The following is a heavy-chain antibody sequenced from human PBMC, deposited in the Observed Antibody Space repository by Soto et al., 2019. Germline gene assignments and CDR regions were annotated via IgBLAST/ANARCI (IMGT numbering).Heavy chain of an antibody. D-gene: IGHD3-22*01. CDR1: GYSFTSNW. Sequence: EVQLVQSGAEVKKPGESLKISCKGSGYSFTSNWIGWVRQTPGKGLEWMVIIYPRDSDTRYSPSFQGQVTMSVDRSITTAYLQWTSLKASDTAMYYCARLQGYYDTSGYSVADYWGQGTLVTVSS. J-gene: IGHJ4*02. V-gene: IGHV5-51*01. CDR2: IYPRDSDT. CDR3: ARLQGYYDTSGYSVADY.